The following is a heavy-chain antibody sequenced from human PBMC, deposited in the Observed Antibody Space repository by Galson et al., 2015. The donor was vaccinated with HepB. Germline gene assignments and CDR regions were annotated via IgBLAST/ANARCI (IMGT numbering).Heavy chain of an antibody. J-gene: IGHJ5*02. V-gene: IGHV1-69*10. CDR2: IIPILGIA. D-gene: IGHD2-15*01. Sequence: KVSCKASGGTFSSYAISWVRQAPGQGLEWMGGIIPILGIANYAQKFQGRVTITADKSTSTAYMELSSLRSEDTAVYYCARGAVECSGGSCYSEWFDPWGQGTLVTVSS. CDR3: ARGAVECSGGSCYSEWFDP. CDR1: GGTFSSYA.